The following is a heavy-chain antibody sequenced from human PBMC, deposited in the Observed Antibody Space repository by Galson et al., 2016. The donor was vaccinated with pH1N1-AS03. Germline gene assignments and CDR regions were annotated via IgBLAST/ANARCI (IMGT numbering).Heavy chain of an antibody. CDR1: GYSFSDHW. CDR2: IYPDDSDT. CDR3: ARLTIDLLTGCYNFGDY. D-gene: IGHD3-9*01. J-gene: IGHJ4*02. V-gene: IGHV5-51*01. Sequence: EVKKPGESLRISCAASGYSFSDHWIGWVRQMPGRGLEWVGLIYPDDSDTRYSPSFQGQVTISADKSTTTAYLQWNSLKASDTAIYYCARLTIDLLTGCYNFGDYWGQGTLVTVSS.